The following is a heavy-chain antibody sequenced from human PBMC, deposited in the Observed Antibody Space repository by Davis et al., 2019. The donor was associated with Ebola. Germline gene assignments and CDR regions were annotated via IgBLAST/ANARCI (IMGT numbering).Heavy chain of an antibody. CDR2: IGASGGST. CDR3: AKLGARDY. V-gene: IGHV3-23*01. CDR1: GFTFSRTW. Sequence: GESLKISCAASGFTFSRTWMHWVRQAPGKGLEWVSSIGASGGSTYYADSVKGRFTIYRDNSKNTLDLQMSSLRAEDTAIYYCAKLGARDYWGQGTLVSVSS. J-gene: IGHJ4*02. D-gene: IGHD1-26*01.